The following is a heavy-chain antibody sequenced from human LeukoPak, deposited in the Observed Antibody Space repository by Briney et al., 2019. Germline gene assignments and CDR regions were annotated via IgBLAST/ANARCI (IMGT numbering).Heavy chain of an antibody. CDR2: ISYSGST. J-gene: IGHJ4*02. D-gene: IGHD3-22*01. V-gene: IGHV4-59*01. CDR1: GGSLSSYY. Sequence: SETLSLTCTVSGGSLSSYYWSWIRQFPGKGLEWTGDISYSGSTKYNPTLKSRATISADTSKNQFSLKLTSVTAADTAVYYCAREARGSNGYYYNFWGQGTLVTVSS. CDR3: AREARGSNGYYYNF.